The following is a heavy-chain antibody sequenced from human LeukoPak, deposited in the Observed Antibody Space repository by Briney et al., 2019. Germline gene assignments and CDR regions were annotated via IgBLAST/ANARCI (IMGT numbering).Heavy chain of an antibody. CDR1: GGSISSGDYY. Sequence: SQTLSLTCTVSGGSISSGDYYWSWIRQPPGKGLEWIGYIYYSGSTYYNPSLKTRVTISVDTSKNQFSLKLSSVTAADTAVYFCVYFYWPQGGFEYWGQGTLVTVSS. CDR3: VYFYWPQGGFEY. J-gene: IGHJ4*02. CDR2: IYYSGST. V-gene: IGHV4-30-4*01. D-gene: IGHD3-9*01.